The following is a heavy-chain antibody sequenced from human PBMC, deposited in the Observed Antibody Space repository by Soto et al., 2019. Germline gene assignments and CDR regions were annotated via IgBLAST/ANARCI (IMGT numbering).Heavy chain of an antibody. D-gene: IGHD6-19*01. CDR2: TYYRSKWYN. J-gene: IGHJ3*02. CDR3: ARGRGWYPTSDSWAFDI. V-gene: IGHV6-1*01. CDR1: GDSVSSNSAA. Sequence: SPTLSLTCAISGDSVSSNSAAWNWIRQSPSRGLEWLGRTYYRSKWYNDYAVSVKSRITINPDTSKNQFSLQLNSVTPEDTAVYYCARGRGWYPTSDSWAFDIWGQGTMVTVSS.